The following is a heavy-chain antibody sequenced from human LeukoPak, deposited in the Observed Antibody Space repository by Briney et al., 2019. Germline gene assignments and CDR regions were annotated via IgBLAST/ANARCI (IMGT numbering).Heavy chain of an antibody. CDR3: VKGVSGSYTFDY. CDR1: GFTFSNYA. V-gene: IGHV3-64*01. D-gene: IGHD1-26*01. J-gene: IGHJ4*02. Sequence: GGSLRLSCAASGFTFSNYAMHWVRQAPGKGLEYVSAISSNGGGTYYANSVKGRFTISRDDSKNTLYLQMSTLRAEDTAVYYCVKGVSGSYTFDYWGQGTLVTVSS. CDR2: ISSNGGGT.